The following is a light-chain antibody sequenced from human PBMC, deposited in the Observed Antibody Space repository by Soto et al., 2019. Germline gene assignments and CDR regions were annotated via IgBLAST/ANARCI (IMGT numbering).Light chain of an antibody. J-gene: IGLJ1*01. Sequence: QSVLTQPPSASGSPGQSVAISCTGTSSDVGGYNYVSWYQQHPGKAPKLMIYEVNKRPSGVPDRFSGSKSGNTASLAIAGLQAEDEGDYYCQSYDSSLSGYVFGTGTKVTVL. CDR2: EVN. V-gene: IGLV2-8*01. CDR1: SSDVGGYNY. CDR3: QSYDSSLSGYV.